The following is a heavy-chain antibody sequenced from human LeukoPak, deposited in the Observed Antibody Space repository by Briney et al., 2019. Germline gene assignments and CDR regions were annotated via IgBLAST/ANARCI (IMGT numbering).Heavy chain of an antibody. CDR1: GGSISSSSYY. CDR3: ARDASSYNWFDP. D-gene: IGHD6-13*01. J-gene: IGHJ5*02. CDR2: IHYSGST. V-gene: IGHV4-39*07. Sequence: KPSETLSLTCTVPGGSISSSSYYWGWIREPPGKGLERIESIHYSGSTYYNPSLKSRVTISVDTAKNQFSLKLSSVTAADTAVYYCARDASSYNWFDPWGQGTLVTVSS.